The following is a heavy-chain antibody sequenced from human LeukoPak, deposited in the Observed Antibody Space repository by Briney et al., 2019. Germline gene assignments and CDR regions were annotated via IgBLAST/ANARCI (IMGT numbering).Heavy chain of an antibody. Sequence: GGSLRLSCAASGFTFSSYAMHWVRQAPGKGLAWVAVLSYDGSNKYYADSVKGRFTISRDNSKNTLYLQMNSLRAEDTAVYYCARERGAYHYDILTGYLDYWGQGTLVTVSS. V-gene: IGHV3-30-3*01. CDR1: GFTFSSYA. CDR2: LSYDGSNK. D-gene: IGHD3-9*01. CDR3: ARERGAYHYDILTGYLDY. J-gene: IGHJ4*02.